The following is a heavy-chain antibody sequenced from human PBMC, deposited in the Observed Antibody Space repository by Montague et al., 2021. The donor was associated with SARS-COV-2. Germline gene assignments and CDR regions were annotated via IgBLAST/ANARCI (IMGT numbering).Heavy chain of an antibody. CDR1: DFSLDLSW. D-gene: IGHD1-26*01. CDR2: IMADGSQK. Sequence: SLRLSCAASDFSLDLSWMSWVRQAPGKGLEWVANIMADGSQKYYVDSVKGRFTISRDKAYKSVYLQMNSLRDEDTAFYYCARVKVGATIDYWGQGTLVTVSS. CDR3: ARVKVGATIDY. J-gene: IGHJ4*02. V-gene: IGHV3-7*03.